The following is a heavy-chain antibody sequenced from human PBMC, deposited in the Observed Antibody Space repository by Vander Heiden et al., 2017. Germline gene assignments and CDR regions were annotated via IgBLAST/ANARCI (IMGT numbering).Heavy chain of an antibody. D-gene: IGHD3-10*01. J-gene: IGHJ6*02. CDR3: ARDGRVRGIIIRPYYYYGMDV. Sequence: VQLLDSGGGVVRPGGSRGLPCAPAGSTLSNYGIHWVRQAPGKGLEWVAVTWYDGSRKYFADPVQDRFSISRDNSKVFLQMNSLRAEDTAVYYCARDGRVRGIIIRPYYYYGMDVWGQGTAVTVSS. CDR2: TWYDGSRK. V-gene: IGHV3-33*01. CDR1: GSTLSNYG.